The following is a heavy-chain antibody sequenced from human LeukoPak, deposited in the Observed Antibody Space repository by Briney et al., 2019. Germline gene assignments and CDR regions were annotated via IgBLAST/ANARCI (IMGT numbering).Heavy chain of an antibody. D-gene: IGHD4-11*01. J-gene: IGHJ4*02. CDR2: TYYSGST. Sequence: SETLSLTCTVSGGSISSGGYYWSWIRQHPGKGLEWIGYTYYSGSTYYNPSLKSRVTISVDTSKNQFSLKLSSVTAADTAVYYCARGAYSNSYVGWSYWGQGTLVTVSS. CDR1: GGSISSGGYY. CDR3: ARGAYSNSYVGWSY. V-gene: IGHV4-31*03.